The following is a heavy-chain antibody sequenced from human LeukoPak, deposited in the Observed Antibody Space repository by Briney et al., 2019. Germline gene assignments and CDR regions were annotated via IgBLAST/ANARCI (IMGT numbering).Heavy chain of an antibody. D-gene: IGHD3-22*01. CDR2: INHSGST. V-gene: IGHV4-34*01. CDR1: GGPFSGYY. CDR3: ARGAQTYYDKAPVDY. J-gene: IGHJ4*02. Sequence: PSETLSLTCAVYGGPFSGYYWSWIRQPPGKGLEWVGEINHSGSTNYNPSLKSRVTISVDTSKSQFSLKPNSMTAADTAVYYCARGAQTYYDKAPVDYWGQGTLVTVSS.